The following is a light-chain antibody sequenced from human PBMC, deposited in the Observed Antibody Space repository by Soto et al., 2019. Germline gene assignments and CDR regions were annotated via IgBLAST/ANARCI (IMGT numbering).Light chain of an antibody. CDR3: CSYAHSYIF. J-gene: IGLJ2*01. V-gene: IGLV2-11*01. Sequence: QSALTQPRSVSGSPGQSVTISCTGTSSDVGSYNYVSWYQQYPGKAPKLMIYDVNKRPSGVPDRFSGSKSGNTASLTISGLQAEDEADYYCCSYAHSYIFFGGGTKLTVL. CDR2: DVN. CDR1: SSDVGSYNY.